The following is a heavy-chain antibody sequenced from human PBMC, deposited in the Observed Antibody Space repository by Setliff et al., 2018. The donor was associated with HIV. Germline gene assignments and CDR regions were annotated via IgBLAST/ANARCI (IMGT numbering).Heavy chain of an antibody. J-gene: IGHJ6*03. CDR2: IYYSGST. V-gene: IGHV4-59*11. CDR1: GGSISSHY. Sequence: SETLSLTCTVSGGSISSHYWSWIRQPPGKGLEWIGYIYYSGSTNYNPSLKSRVTISVDTSKNQFSLKLSSVTAADTAVYYCARRADWGPADYCYYMDVWGKGTTVTVSS. D-gene: IGHD7-27*01. CDR3: ARRADWGPADYCYYMDV.